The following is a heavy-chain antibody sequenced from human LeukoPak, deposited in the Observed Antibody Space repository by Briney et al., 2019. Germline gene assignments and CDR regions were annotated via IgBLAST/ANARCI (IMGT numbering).Heavy chain of an antibody. V-gene: IGHV3-49*04. Sequence: PGGSLRLSCTASGFTFGDYAMSWVRQAPGKGLEWVGFIRSKAYGGTTEYAASVNGRFTISRDDSKSIAYLQMNSLKTEDTAVYYCTRGANLMITFGGVIAPCDYWGQGTLVTVSS. CDR3: TRGANLMITFGGVIAPCDY. CDR1: GFTFGDYA. J-gene: IGHJ4*02. CDR2: IRSKAYGGTT. D-gene: IGHD3-16*02.